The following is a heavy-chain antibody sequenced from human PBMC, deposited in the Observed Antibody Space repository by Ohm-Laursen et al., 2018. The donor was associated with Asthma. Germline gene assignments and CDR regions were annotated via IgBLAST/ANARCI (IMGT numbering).Heavy chain of an antibody. CDR3: ARKWGGMDV. J-gene: IGHJ6*02. CDR1: EFTFSLYS. Sequence: SLRLSCAASEFTFSLYSMNWVRQAPGKGLEWVSYISSSSSTIYYADSVKGRFTISRDNAKNSLYLQMNNLRAEDAAIYYCARKWGGMDVWGQGTTVTVSS. D-gene: IGHD1-26*01. CDR2: ISSSSSTI. V-gene: IGHV3-48*01.